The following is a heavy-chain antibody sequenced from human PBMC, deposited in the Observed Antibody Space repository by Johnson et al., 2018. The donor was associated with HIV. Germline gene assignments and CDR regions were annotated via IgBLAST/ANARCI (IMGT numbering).Heavy chain of an antibody. CDR3: ARGYSSSSDDAFDI. D-gene: IGHD6-13*01. CDR1: GFTFSSYW. Sequence: VQLVESGGGLVQPGGSLRLSCAASGFTFSSYWMTWVRQAPGKGLEWVANIKQDGREKYYVASVRGRFTISRDNAKNSLSLQMNSLSAEDTAMYYCARGYSSSSDDAFDIWGQGTLVTVSS. J-gene: IGHJ3*02. V-gene: IGHV3-7*05. CDR2: IKQDGREK.